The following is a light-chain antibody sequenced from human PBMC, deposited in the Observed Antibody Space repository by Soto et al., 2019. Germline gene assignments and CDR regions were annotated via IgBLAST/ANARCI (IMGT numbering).Light chain of an antibody. V-gene: IGKV3-20*01. Sequence: EVVMGQSPATLSVSPGEGATLSCRASQGIGDTLAWYQHKPGQAPRLLIYGASSRATGIPDRFSGSGSGTDFTLTISRLEPEDFAVYYCQQYGSSPWTFGQGTKVDIK. CDR3: QQYGSSPWT. J-gene: IGKJ1*01. CDR1: QGIGDT. CDR2: GAS.